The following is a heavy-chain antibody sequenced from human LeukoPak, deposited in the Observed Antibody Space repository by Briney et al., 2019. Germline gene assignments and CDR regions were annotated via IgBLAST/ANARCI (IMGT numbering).Heavy chain of an antibody. Sequence: SETLSLTCTVSGGSISSSSYYWSWIRQPPWKGLEWIGYIYYSGSTNYNPSLKSRVTISVDTSKNQFSLKLSSVTAADTAVYYCTTSLSIAARRRAYFYYYMDVWGKGTTVTVSS. D-gene: IGHD6-6*01. CDR3: TTSLSIAARRRAYFYYYMDV. CDR1: GGSISSSSYY. CDR2: IYYSGST. V-gene: IGHV4-61*01. J-gene: IGHJ6*03.